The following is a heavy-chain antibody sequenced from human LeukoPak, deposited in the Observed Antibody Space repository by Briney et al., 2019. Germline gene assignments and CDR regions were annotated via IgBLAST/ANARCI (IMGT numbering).Heavy chain of an antibody. D-gene: IGHD3-10*01. Sequence: QPGGSLRLSCAASGFTFSSYGMHWVRQAPGKGLEWVAFIRYDGSNKYYADSVKGRFTISRDNSKNTLYLQMNSLRAEDTAVYYCAKDFGELIPFDIWGQGTMVTVSS. CDR3: AKDFGELIPFDI. CDR2: IRYDGSNK. V-gene: IGHV3-30*02. CDR1: GFTFSSYG. J-gene: IGHJ3*02.